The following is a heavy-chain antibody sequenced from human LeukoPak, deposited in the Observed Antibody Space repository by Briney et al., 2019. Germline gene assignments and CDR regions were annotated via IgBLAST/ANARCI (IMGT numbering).Heavy chain of an antibody. CDR1: GFTFSSYG. V-gene: IGHV3-23*01. CDR3: AKTRSGYSSGAFDI. D-gene: IGHD3-3*01. Sequence: GGTLRLSCAASGFTFSSYGMSWVRQAPGKGLEWVSAISGSGGSTYYADSVKGRFTISRDNSKNTLYLQMNSLRAEDTAVYYCAKTRSGYSSGAFDIWGPGTMVTVSS. J-gene: IGHJ3*02. CDR2: ISGSGGST.